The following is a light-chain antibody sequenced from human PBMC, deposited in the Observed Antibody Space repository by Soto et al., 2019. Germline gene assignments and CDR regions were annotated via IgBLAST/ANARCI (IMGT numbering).Light chain of an antibody. J-gene: IGLJ2*01. CDR2: DVS. Sequence: QSVLTQPASVSGSPGQSITISCTGTSSDVGDYNYVSWYQQHPGKAPKLMIFDVSYRPSGVSNRFSGSKSGNTASLTISGLQLEDEAVYYCSSYRRSTTVVFGGGTKLTVL. CDR3: SSYRRSTTVV. V-gene: IGLV2-14*01. CDR1: SSDVGDYNY.